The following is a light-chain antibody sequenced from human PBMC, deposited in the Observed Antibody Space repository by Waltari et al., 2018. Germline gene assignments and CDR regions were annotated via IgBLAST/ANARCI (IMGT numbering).Light chain of an antibody. CDR1: ESVRRA. CDR3: QHNVRLPVT. V-gene: IGKV3-20*01. CDR2: DSS. J-gene: IGKJ1*01. Sequence: EVVLTQSPGTLSLSPGESATLPCRTSESVRRALIWYQQKPGQAPRLLIYDSSTRATGVPDRFSGSGFGTDFSLTISRLEPEDFAVYYCQHNVRLPVTFGQGTRVEIK.